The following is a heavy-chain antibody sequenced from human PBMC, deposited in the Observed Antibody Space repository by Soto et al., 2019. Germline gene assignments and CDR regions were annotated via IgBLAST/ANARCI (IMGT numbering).Heavy chain of an antibody. J-gene: IGHJ4*02. D-gene: IGHD1-26*01. Sequence: SQTLSLTCAISGDSVSSNTAAWNWIRQSPSRGLEWLGRTYYRSKWYNDYAVSVESRITINPDTSKNQFSLHLNSVTPEDTALYYCVRDVGFDFDYWGLGTLVTVSS. CDR1: GDSVSSNTAA. CDR3: VRDVGFDFDY. V-gene: IGHV6-1*01. CDR2: TYYRSKWYN.